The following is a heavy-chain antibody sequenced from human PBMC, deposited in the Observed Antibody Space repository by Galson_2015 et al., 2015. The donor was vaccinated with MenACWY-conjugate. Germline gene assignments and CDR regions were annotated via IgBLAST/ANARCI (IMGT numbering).Heavy chain of an antibody. CDR2: VSGNNGNT. Sequence: SVKDSCKAYGYTFTSYGISWVRQAPGQGLEWMGWVSGNNGNTNYVQKFQGRVTMTTDTSTNTAYMELRSLRSDDTAVHYCARDSPVTGAFDMWGQGTMVPVSS. CDR3: ARDSPVTGAFDM. V-gene: IGHV1-18*01. D-gene: IGHD2-21*02. J-gene: IGHJ3*02. CDR1: GYTFTSYG.